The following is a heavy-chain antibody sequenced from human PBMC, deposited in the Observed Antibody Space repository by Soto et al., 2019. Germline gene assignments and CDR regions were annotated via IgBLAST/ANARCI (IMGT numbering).Heavy chain of an antibody. D-gene: IGHD6-13*01. CDR2: INPSGGST. J-gene: IGHJ4*02. CDR3: AREKAGYSSIRAGTDY. CDR1: GYTFTSYY. Sequence: GASVKVSCKASGYTFTSYYMHWVRQAPGQGLEWMGIINPSGGSTSYAQKFQGRVTMTRDTSTSTVYMELSSLRSEDTAVYYCAREKAGYSSIRAGTDYWGQGTLVTVSS. V-gene: IGHV1-46*01.